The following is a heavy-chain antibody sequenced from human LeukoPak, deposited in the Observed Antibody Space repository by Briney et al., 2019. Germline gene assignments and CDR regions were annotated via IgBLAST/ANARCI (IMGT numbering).Heavy chain of an antibody. V-gene: IGHV3-74*01. CDR2: ICPDGTVT. CDR1: GFPFSTYC. CDR3: VRDFRSADY. J-gene: IGHJ4*02. Sequence: GGSLRLSCVASGFPFSTYCMHWVRQAPGKGPMWVSRICPDGTVTNYADSVKARFIISRDNAKNTVYLQMNSLRVEDTAVYYCVRDFRSADYWGQGTLVTVSS.